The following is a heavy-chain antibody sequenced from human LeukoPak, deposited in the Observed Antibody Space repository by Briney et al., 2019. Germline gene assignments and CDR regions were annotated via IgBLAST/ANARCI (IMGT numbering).Heavy chain of an antibody. CDR1: GFTFSSYG. CDR3: AKPQIAVAGLFYYFDY. J-gene: IGHJ4*02. Sequence: PGGSLRLSCAASGFTFSSYGMHWVRQAPGKGLEWVAFIRYDGSNKYYAGSVKGRFTISRDNSKNTLYLQMNSLRAEDTAVYYCAKPQIAVAGLFYYFDYWGQGTLVTVSS. CDR2: IRYDGSNK. D-gene: IGHD6-19*01. V-gene: IGHV3-30*02.